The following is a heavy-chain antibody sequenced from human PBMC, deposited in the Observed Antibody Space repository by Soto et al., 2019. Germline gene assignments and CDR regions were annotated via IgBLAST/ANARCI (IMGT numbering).Heavy chain of an antibody. J-gene: IGHJ4*02. CDR2: ISAYNGNT. V-gene: IGHV1-18*01. CDR3: AREYCTNGVCYNFDY. Sequence: ASVKVSCKASGYTFTSYGISWVRQAPGQGLEWMGWISAYNGNTNYAQKLQGRVTMTTDTSTSTAYMELRSLRSDDTAVYYCAREYCTNGVCYNFDYWGQGTLVIVSS. CDR1: GYTFTSYG. D-gene: IGHD2-8*01.